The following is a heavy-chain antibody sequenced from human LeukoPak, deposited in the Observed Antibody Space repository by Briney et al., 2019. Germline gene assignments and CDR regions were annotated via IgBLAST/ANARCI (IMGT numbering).Heavy chain of an antibody. D-gene: IGHD3-22*01. CDR1: GGTFSSYA. J-gene: IGHJ3*02. CDR2: IIPIFGTA. CDR3: ARGYYDSSGYRAFDI. V-gene: IGHV1-69*05. Sequence: SVKVSCKASGGTFSSYAISWVRQAPGQGLEWMGRIIPIFGTANYAQKFQGRVTITTDESTSTAYMELSSLRSEDTAVYYCARGYYDSSGYRAFDIWGQGTMVTVSS.